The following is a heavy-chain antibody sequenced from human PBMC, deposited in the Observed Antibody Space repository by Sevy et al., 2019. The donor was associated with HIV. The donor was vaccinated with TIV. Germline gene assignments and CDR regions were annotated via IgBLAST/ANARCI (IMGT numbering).Heavy chain of an antibody. D-gene: IGHD3-3*01. CDR1: AFTFSTYG. V-gene: IGHV3-30*03. Sequence: GGSLRLSCVASAFTFSTYGMHWVRQAPGKGLEWVSVISFDGSRKYYEDSVKGRCTVSRDNSKNTLNLQMNSLRAEDTAVYYCARDLRPHLLYSDFWSGYSGMDVWGQGTAVTVSS. CDR2: ISFDGSRK. CDR3: ARDLRPHLLYSDFWSGYSGMDV. J-gene: IGHJ6*02.